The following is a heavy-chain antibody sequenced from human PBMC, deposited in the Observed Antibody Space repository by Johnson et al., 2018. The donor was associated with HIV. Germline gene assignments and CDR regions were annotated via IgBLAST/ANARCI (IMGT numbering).Heavy chain of an antibody. D-gene: IGHD6-13*01. J-gene: IGHJ3*02. CDR3: ARTRDSRGAFDI. Sequence: QVQLVESGGGVVQPGRSLRLSCAASGFTFSSYAMHWVRQAPGKGLEWVAVISYDGSNKYFADSVKGRFIISRDNAKNSLYLQMNSLRDEDTALYYCARTRDSRGAFDIWGQGTMLTVSS. V-gene: IGHV3-30-3*01. CDR1: GFTFSSYA. CDR2: ISYDGSNK.